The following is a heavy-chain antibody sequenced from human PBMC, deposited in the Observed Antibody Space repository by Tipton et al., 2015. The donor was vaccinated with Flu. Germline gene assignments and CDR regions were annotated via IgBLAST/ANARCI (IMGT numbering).Heavy chain of an antibody. Sequence: SLRLSCAAFGFTFSSYELNWVRQAPGKGLEWVSYISSSGTTIYFADSVKGRFTIPRDNAKNSLYLQMNSLRAEDTAVYYCARVWGYSYYFDYWGQGTLVTVSS. CDR2: ISSSGTTI. V-gene: IGHV3-48*03. CDR1: GFTFSSYE. D-gene: IGHD3-16*01. J-gene: IGHJ4*02. CDR3: ARVWGYSYYFDY.